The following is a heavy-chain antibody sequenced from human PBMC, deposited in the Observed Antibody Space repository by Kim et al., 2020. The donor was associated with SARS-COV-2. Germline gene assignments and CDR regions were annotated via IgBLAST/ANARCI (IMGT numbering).Heavy chain of an antibody. CDR3: VYTIGWRSQDWIFAL. CDR1: GYTFTGYH. V-gene: IGHV1-8*01. D-gene: IGHD2-21*01. CDR2: MDPVSGNT. Sequence: ASVKVSCQASGYTFTGYHINWVRQAAGQGLEWMGWMDPVSGNTAYAQELQGRVTMTRDTSISTAYMELSSLGYEDTAVYFCVYTIGWRSQDWIFALWGRGALVTVTS. J-gene: IGHJ2*01.